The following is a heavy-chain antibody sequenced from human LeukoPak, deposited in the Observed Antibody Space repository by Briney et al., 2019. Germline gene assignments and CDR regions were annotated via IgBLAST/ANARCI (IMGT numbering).Heavy chain of an antibody. J-gene: IGHJ4*02. CDR1: GFTFSSYG. D-gene: IGHD3-9*01. V-gene: IGHV3-33*01. CDR2: IWYDGSNK. Sequence: PGGSLRLSCAASGFTFSSYGMHWVRQAPGKGLEWVAVIWYDGSNKYYADSVKGRFTISRDNSKNTLYLQMNSLRAEDTAVYYCARDIDRFLTGFLFDYWGQGTLVTVSS. CDR3: ARDIDRFLTGFLFDY.